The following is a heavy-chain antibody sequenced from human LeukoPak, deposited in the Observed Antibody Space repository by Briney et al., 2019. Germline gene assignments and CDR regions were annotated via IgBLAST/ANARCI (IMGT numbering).Heavy chain of an antibody. Sequence: PGGSLRLSCAASGFTFSSYWMHWVRQAPGKGPVWVSRINSDGSSTSYADSVKGRFTISRDNAKNTLYLQMNSLRAEDTAVYYCASLGYDSSGYWFDPWGQGTLVTVSS. J-gene: IGHJ5*02. CDR2: INSDGSST. CDR1: GFTFSSYW. D-gene: IGHD3-22*01. CDR3: ASLGYDSSGYWFDP. V-gene: IGHV3-74*01.